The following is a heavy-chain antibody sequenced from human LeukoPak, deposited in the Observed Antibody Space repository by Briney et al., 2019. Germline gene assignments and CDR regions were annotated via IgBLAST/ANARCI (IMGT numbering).Heavy chain of an antibody. CDR3: TTLFGSGWDTDFDY. D-gene: IGHD6-19*01. Sequence: GGSLRLSCAASGFTFSNAWMSWVRQAPGKGLEWVGRIKSKTDGGTTDYAAPVKGRFTISRDDSKTTLYLQMNSLKTEDTAVYYCTTLFGSGWDTDFDYWGQGTLVTVSS. J-gene: IGHJ4*02. V-gene: IGHV3-15*01. CDR2: IKSKTDGGTT. CDR1: GFTFSNAW.